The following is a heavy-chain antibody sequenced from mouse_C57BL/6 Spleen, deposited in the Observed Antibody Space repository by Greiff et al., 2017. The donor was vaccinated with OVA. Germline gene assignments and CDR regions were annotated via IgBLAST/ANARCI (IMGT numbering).Heavy chain of an antibody. CDR2: INPNNGGT. J-gene: IGHJ1*03. D-gene: IGHD2-1*01. CDR1: GYTFTDYN. Sequence: DVQLQESGPELVKPGASVKIPCKASGYTFTDYNMDWVKQSPGKSLEWIGDINPNNGGTIYNQKFKGKATLTVDKSSSTAYMELRSLTSEDTAVYYCARLYGNRWYFDVWGTGTTVTVSS. CDR3: ARLYGNRWYFDV. V-gene: IGHV1-18*01.